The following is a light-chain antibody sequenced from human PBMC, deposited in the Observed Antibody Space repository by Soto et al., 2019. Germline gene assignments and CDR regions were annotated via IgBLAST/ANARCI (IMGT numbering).Light chain of an antibody. CDR1: NSNIGAGFD. V-gene: IGLV1-40*01. CDR3: QSYDSRLSAVV. CDR2: DNS. Sequence: QSVLTQPPSVSGAPGQRVTISCTGNNSNIGAGFDVHWYQQLPGTAPKLLIYDNSNRPSGVPDRFSGSKSGTSASLAITGLQAEDGTDYYCQSYDSRLSAVVFGGGTKVTVL. J-gene: IGLJ2*01.